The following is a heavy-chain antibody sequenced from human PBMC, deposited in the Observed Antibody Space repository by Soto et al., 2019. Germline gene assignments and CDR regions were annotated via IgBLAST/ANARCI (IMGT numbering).Heavy chain of an antibody. CDR1: GGTFSSYA. CDR2: IIPIFGTA. CDR3: AAMRDEFGELLQYYYSYGRDV. J-gene: IGHJ6*02. D-gene: IGHD3-10*01. V-gene: IGHV1-69*01. Sequence: QVQLVQSGAEVKKPGSSVKVSCKASGGTFSSYAISWVRQAPGQGLAWMGGIIPIFGTANNAQKLQGRVTITADESESTAYMELSSLRSEDTAVYYCAAMRDEFGELLQYYYSYGRDVWGQGTTFTVSS.